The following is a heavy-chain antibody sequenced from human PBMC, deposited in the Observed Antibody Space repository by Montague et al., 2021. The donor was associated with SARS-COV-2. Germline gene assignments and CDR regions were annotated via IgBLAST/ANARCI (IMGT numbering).Heavy chain of an antibody. CDR1: GGAISSFY. V-gene: IGHV4-59*08. Sequence: SETLSLTCTFSGGAISSFYWSWFRQPPGKRLEWIGYISDSGSTNYNPSLTSRVTMSVDTSKDQFSLKVNSVTAADTAVYYCARHYSATLPAVYWGQGTLVTVSS. CDR3: ARHYSATLPAVY. CDR2: ISDSGST. D-gene: IGHD2-15*01. J-gene: IGHJ4*02.